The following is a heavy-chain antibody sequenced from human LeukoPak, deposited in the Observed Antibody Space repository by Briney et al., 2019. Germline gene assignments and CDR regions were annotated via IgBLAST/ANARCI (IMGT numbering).Heavy chain of an antibody. CDR3: VRGGCSSVSCSANNWFDP. D-gene: IGHD2-2*01. CDR2: IYTGGHT. J-gene: IGHJ5*02. V-gene: IGHV3-53*01. CDR1: GFTVSSNY. Sequence: GGSLRLSCAASGFTVSSNYISWVRQAPGKGLEWLSVIYTGGHTYYADSVKGRFTMSRDTSKNTVYLQMNSLRVEDTAVYYCVRGGCSSVSCSANNWFDPWGQGTLVTVSS.